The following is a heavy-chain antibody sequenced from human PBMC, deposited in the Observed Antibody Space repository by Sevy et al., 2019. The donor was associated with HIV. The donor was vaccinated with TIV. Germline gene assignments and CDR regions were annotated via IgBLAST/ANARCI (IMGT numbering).Heavy chain of an antibody. CDR3: AGRDFNSWSYYFDY. J-gene: IGHJ4*02. V-gene: IGHV5-51*01. D-gene: IGHD1-26*01. CDR2: IYPGDSDT. Sequence: GESLKISCNGSGYSFTSYWIGWVRQMPGKGLEWMGIIYPGDSDTRYSPSFQGQVTISADKSISTAYLQSSSLNASDTAMYYCAGRDFNSWSYYFDYWGQGTLVTVSS. CDR1: GYSFTSYW.